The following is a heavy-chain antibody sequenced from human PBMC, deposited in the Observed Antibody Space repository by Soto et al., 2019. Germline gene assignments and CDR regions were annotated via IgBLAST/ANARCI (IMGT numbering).Heavy chain of an antibody. J-gene: IGHJ5*02. V-gene: IGHV5-10-1*01. CDR3: GGGGGEKGEGWFEP. CDR2: IDPSDSYA. D-gene: IGHD3-16*01. Sequence: GESLKISCKGSGYSFTTYWITWVRQVPGKGLEWMGRIDPSDSYANYSPSFQGHVTMSADKSISTAYIQWSSLKASDTAMYYCGGGGGEKGEGWFEPRGQGTLVTVSS. CDR1: GYSFTTYW.